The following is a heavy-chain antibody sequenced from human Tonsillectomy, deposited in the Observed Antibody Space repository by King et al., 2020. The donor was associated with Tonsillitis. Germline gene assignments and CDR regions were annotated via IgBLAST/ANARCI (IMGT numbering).Heavy chain of an antibody. CDR1: GGSISSGIYY. J-gene: IGHJ4*02. Sequence: VQLQESGPGLVKPSQTLSLTCTVSGGSISSGIYYWSWIRQPAGQRLEWIGRIYTSGRTNYNPSLKSRVTMSVDTSKNQFSLKLTSVTAADTAVYYCARTTGWDYHLFDYWGQGTLVTVSS. CDR2: IYTSGRT. CDR3: ARTTGWDYHLFDY. D-gene: IGHD1-7*01. V-gene: IGHV4-61*02.